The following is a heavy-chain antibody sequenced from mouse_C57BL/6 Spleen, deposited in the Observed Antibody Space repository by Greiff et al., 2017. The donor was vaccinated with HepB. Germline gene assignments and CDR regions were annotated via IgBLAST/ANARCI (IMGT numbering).Heavy chain of an antibody. CDR1: GYTFTSYW. D-gene: IGHD1-1*01. V-gene: IGHV1-63*01. Sequence: QVQLQQPGAELVKPGASVKVSCKASGYTFTSYWMHWVKQRPGQGLEWIGDIYPGGGYTNYNEKFKGKATLTADKSSSTAYMQFSSLTSEDSAIYYCARYYGSRGGLAYWGQGTLVTVSA. CDR3: ARYYGSRGGLAY. J-gene: IGHJ3*01. CDR2: IYPGGGYT.